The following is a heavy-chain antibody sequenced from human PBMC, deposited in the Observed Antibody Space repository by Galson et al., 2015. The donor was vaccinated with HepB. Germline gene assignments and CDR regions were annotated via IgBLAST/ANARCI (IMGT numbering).Heavy chain of an antibody. V-gene: IGHV1-2*04. CDR1: GYTFTGYY. CDR3: ARGQRAAAGPNWFDP. D-gene: IGHD6-13*01. CDR2: INPNSGGT. Sequence: SVKVSCKASGYTFTGYYMHWVRQAPGQGLEWMGWINPNSGGTNYAQKFQGWVTMTRDTSISTAYMELSRLRSDDTAVYYCARGQRAAAGPNWFDPWGQGTLVTVSS. J-gene: IGHJ5*02.